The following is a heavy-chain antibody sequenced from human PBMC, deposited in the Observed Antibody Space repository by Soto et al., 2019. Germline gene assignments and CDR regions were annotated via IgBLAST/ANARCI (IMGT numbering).Heavy chain of an antibody. CDR1: GYTFTSYG. CDR3: ARVLPPVDP. Sequence: QVQLVQSGAEVKKPGASVKVSCKASGYTFTSYGISWVRQAPGQGLEWMGWINAYNGNTNYAQKLQGRVTVTTDTTPSTAYMEPRRRRSDDTAVYYCARVLPPVDPWGQGTLVTVSS. V-gene: IGHV1-18*01. CDR2: INAYNGNT. J-gene: IGHJ5*02.